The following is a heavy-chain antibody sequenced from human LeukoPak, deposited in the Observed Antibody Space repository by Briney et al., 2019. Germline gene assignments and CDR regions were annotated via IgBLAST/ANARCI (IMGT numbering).Heavy chain of an antibody. CDR1: GFTFSSYE. Sequence: GSLRLSCAASGFTFSSYEMNWVRQAPGKGLEWVSYIHNSGSTIYYADSVKGRFTISRDNAKNSLYLQMNSLRAEDTAVYYCARVLHKRNYDSSDYYGYWGQGILVTVSS. J-gene: IGHJ4*02. CDR3: ARVLHKRNYDSSDYYGY. D-gene: IGHD3-22*01. CDR2: IHNSGSTI. V-gene: IGHV3-48*03.